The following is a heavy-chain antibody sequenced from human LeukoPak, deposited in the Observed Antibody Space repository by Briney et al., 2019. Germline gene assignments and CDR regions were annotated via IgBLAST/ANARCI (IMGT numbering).Heavy chain of an antibody. CDR1: GFTFSVYW. Sequence: GGSLRISCAASGFTFSVYWTGWVRQAPGKGLDWVANIGQDGSQRYYVDSVKGRFTISRDNAKNSLYLQMNSLRVDDTAVFYCVRGKLGGDDSFDIWGQGTMVTVSS. CDR2: IGQDGSQR. CDR3: VRGKLGGDDSFDI. D-gene: IGHD7-27*01. J-gene: IGHJ3*02. V-gene: IGHV3-7*01.